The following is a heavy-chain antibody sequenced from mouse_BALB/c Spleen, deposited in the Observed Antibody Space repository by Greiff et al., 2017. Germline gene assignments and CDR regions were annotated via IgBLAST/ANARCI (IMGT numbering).Heavy chain of an antibody. J-gene: IGHJ3*01. CDR1: GYTFSSYW. CDR3: ARGGGTTASFAY. V-gene: IGHV1-9*01. CDR2: ILPGSGST. Sequence: VQLQQSGAELMKPGASVKISCKATGYTFSSYWIEWVKQRPGHGLEWIGEILPGSGSTNYNEKFKGKATFTADTSSNTAYMQLSSLTSEDSAVYYCARGGGTTASFAYWGQGTLVTVSA. D-gene: IGHD1-1*01.